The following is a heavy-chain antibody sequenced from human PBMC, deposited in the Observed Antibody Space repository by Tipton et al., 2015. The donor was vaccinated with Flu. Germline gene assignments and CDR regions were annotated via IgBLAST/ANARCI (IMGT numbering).Heavy chain of an antibody. CDR3: ARRGYSNYVSEPKNWFDP. D-gene: IGHD4-11*01. Sequence: TLSLTCGVSGDSIRSSNYYWGWIRQPPGKGLEWIGNTFHSGNTYLNPSLKSRVTISIDTSKNQFSLKLSSVTAADTAVYYCARRGYSNYVSEPKNWFDPWGQGALVTVSS. CDR2: TFHSGNT. CDR1: GDSIRSSNYY. V-gene: IGHV4-39*07. J-gene: IGHJ5*02.